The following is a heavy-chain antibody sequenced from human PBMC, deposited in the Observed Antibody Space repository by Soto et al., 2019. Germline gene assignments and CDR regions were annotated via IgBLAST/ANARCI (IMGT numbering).Heavy chain of an antibody. Sequence: EVQLLESGGGLVQPGGSLRLSCAASGFTFSSYAMSWVRQAPGKGLEWVSAISGSGATTYYADSVKGRFTISRDSSKNKLYLQKYALRAQDTAKYYCAKFFVADGGSSGWPWSFHYWGQGTLVTVSP. J-gene: IGHJ4*02. V-gene: IGHV3-23*01. D-gene: IGHD6-25*01. CDR1: GFTFSSYA. CDR3: AKFFVADGGSSGWPWSFHY. CDR2: ISGSGATT.